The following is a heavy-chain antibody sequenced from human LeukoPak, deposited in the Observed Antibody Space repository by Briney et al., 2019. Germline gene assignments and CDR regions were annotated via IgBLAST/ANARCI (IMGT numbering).Heavy chain of an antibody. CDR2: ISSSSSTI. CDR3: AELGITMIGGV. Sequence: GGSLRLSCAASGFTFSSYSMIWVRQAPGKGLEWVSYISSSSSTIYYADSVKGRFAISRDNAKNSLYLQMNSLRAEDTAVYYCAELGITMIGGVWGKGTTVTISS. D-gene: IGHD3-10*02. J-gene: IGHJ6*04. CDR1: GFTFSSYS. V-gene: IGHV3-48*04.